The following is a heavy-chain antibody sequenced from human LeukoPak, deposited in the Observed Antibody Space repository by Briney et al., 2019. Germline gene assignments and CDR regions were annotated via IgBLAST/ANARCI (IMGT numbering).Heavy chain of an antibody. V-gene: IGHV3-21*01. CDR3: ARGDHIAARPFRFDY. CDR2: ISTSSSYI. CDR1: GFTFSSHN. D-gene: IGHD6-6*01. J-gene: IGHJ4*02. Sequence: GGSLRLSCAASGFTFSSHNMNWVRRAPGKGLEWVSSISTSSSYIYYADSVKGRFTISRDNAKNSLYLQMNSLRAEDTAVYYCARGDHIAARPFRFDYWGQGTLVTVSS.